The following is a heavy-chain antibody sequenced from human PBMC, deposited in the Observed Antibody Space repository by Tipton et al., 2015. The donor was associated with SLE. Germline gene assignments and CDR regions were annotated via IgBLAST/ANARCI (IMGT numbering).Heavy chain of an antibody. D-gene: IGHD5-12*01. J-gene: IGHJ4*02. Sequence: TLSLTCTVSGGSISNYYWSWIRQSPGEGLEWIGSIFYTGSTYYNPSLKSRVSFSIDTSKHQFSLKLNSVTAADTAVYYCARRHYSGPFDSWGQGTLVTVSS. CDR2: IFYTGST. CDR3: ARRHYSGPFDS. V-gene: IGHV4-59*12. CDR1: GGSISNYY.